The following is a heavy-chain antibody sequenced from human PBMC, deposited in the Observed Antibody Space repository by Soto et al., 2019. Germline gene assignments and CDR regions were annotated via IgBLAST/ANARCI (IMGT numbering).Heavy chain of an antibody. D-gene: IGHD5-18*01. CDR2: IIPIFGTA. CDR3: ARSVSTPVDTAMAEYYFDY. J-gene: IGHJ4*02. Sequence: QVQLVQSGAEVKKPGSSVKVSCKASGGTFSSYAISWVRQAPAQGLEWMGGIIPIFGTANYAQKFQGRVTITADESTSTAYMELSSLRSEDTAVYYCARSVSTPVDTAMAEYYFDYWGQGTLVTVSS. CDR1: GGTFSSYA. V-gene: IGHV1-69*01.